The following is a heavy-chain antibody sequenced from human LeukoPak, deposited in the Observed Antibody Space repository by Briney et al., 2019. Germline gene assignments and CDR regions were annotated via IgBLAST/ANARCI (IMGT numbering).Heavy chain of an antibody. CDR3: ARDYDYYDSSGYSDAFDI. V-gene: IGHV3-64*04. CDR1: GFTFSTYT. J-gene: IGHJ3*02. Sequence: PGGSLRLSCAASGFTFSTYTMYWVRQAPGKGLESVSAISSSGGRTYYANSVKGRFIISRDNAKNSLYLQMNSLRAEDTAVYYCARDYDYYDSSGYSDAFDIWGQGTMVTVSS. CDR2: ISSSGGRT. D-gene: IGHD3-22*01.